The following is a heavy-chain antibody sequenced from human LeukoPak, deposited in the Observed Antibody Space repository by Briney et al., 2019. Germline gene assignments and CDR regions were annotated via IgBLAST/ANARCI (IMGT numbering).Heavy chain of an antibody. CDR3: AGLVGRYSSGLYYYYFDY. V-gene: IGHV4-4*02. J-gene: IGHJ4*02. D-gene: IGHD3-22*01. Sequence: SETLSLTCTVSGDSINSLDLWSWVRQPPGKGLEWIGEMYLSGTTHSNPSVKNRVTISIDKSKNQFFLNLGSVTAADTAVYYCAGLVGRYSSGLYYYYFDYWGQGTLVTVSS. CDR2: MYLSGTT. CDR1: GDSINSLDL.